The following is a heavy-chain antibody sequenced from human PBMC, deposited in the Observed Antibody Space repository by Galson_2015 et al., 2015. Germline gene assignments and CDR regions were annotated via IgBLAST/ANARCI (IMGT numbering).Heavy chain of an antibody. CDR3: ARVPSIAVAGTGQNWFDP. CDR2: IIPIFGIA. J-gene: IGHJ5*02. Sequence: SVKVSCKASGGTFSSYAISWVRQAPGQGLEWMGGIIPIFGIASYAQKFQGRVTITADKSTSTAYMELSSLRSEDTAVYYCARVPSIAVAGTGQNWFDPWGQGTLVTVSS. CDR1: GGTFSSYA. D-gene: IGHD6-19*01. V-gene: IGHV1-69*10.